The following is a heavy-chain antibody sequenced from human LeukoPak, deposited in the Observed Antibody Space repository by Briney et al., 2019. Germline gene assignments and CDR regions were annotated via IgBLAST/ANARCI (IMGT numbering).Heavy chain of an antibody. CDR3: ARQAGYYDFWSGYYIGFQH. V-gene: IGHV4-39*01. Sequence: SETLSLTCTVSGGPISSSGYYWGWIRQPPGKGLEWIGSIYYSGSTYYNPSLKSRVTISVDTSKNQFSLKLSSVTAADTAVYYCARQAGYYDFWSGYYIGFQHWGQGTLVTVSS. CDR1: GGPISSSGYY. D-gene: IGHD3-3*01. J-gene: IGHJ1*01. CDR2: IYYSGST.